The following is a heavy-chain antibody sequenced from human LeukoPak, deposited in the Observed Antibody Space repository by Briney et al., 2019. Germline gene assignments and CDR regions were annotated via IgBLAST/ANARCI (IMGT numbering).Heavy chain of an antibody. CDR1: GFTFSSYA. J-gene: IGHJ3*01. Sequence: GGSLRLSCAAPGFTFSSYAMSWVRQPPGKGLEWVSVISSSGGTTYYADSVKGRFTISRDNSKNTLYLQMNSLRAEDTAVYYCAKGTVTTYAFDVWGQGTMVTVSS. CDR2: ISSSGGTT. D-gene: IGHD4-17*01. V-gene: IGHV3-23*01. CDR3: AKGTVTTYAFDV.